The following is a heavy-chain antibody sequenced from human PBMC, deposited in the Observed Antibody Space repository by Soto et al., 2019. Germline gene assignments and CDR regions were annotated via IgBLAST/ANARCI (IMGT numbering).Heavy chain of an antibody. CDR2: IYYSGST. D-gene: IGHD2-15*01. Sequence: SETLSLTCTVSGGSISSSSYYWGWIRQPPGKGLEWIGSIYYSGSTYYNPSLKSRVTISVDTSKNQFSLKLSSVTAADTAVYYCARLIDTVAVFDYWGQGTLVTVSS. CDR1: GGSISSSSYY. CDR3: ARLIDTVAVFDY. J-gene: IGHJ4*02. V-gene: IGHV4-39*01.